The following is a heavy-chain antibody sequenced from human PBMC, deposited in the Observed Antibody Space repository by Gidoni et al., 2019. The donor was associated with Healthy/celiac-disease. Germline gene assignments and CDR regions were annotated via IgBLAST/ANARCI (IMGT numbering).Heavy chain of an antibody. CDR3: AREALLWFGELRAWFDP. J-gene: IGHJ5*02. CDR1: GYTFPGYY. CDR2: INPNSGGT. D-gene: IGHD3-10*01. Sequence: QVQLVQSGAEVKKPGASVKVSCKASGYTFPGYYMHWVRQAPGQGLEWMGWINPNSGGTNYAQKFQGRVTMTRDTSISTAYMELSRLRSDDTAVYYWAREALLWFGELRAWFDPWGQGTLVTVSS. V-gene: IGHV1-2*02.